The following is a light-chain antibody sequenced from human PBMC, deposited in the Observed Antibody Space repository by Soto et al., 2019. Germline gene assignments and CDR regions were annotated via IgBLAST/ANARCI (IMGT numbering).Light chain of an antibody. CDR3: CSDAGGSTLV. J-gene: IGLJ3*02. Sequence: QSALTQPASVSGSPGQSITISCTGTSSDIGTYHLVSWYQQHPGKAPKLIIYEATKRPSGVSNRFSGSKSGNTASLTSSGLQTEDEADYYCCSDAGGSTLVFGGGTKLTVL. CDR2: EAT. V-gene: IGLV2-23*01. CDR1: SSDIGTYHL.